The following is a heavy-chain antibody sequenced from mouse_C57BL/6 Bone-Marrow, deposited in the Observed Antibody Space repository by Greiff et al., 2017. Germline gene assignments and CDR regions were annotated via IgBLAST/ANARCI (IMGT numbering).Heavy chain of an antibody. J-gene: IGHJ4*01. Sequence: QVQLKESGPELVKPGASVKISCKASGYAFSSSWMHWVKQRPGKGLEWIGRIYPGDGDTNYNRKFKGKATLTADKSSSTAYMQLSSLTSEDSAVYFCARITRSSYAMDYWGQGTSVTVSS. CDR2: IYPGDGDT. CDR3: ARITRSSYAMDY. D-gene: IGHD1-1*01. V-gene: IGHV1-82*01. CDR1: GYAFSSSW.